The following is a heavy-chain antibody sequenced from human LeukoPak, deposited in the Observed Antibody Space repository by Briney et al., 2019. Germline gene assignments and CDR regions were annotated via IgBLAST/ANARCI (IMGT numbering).Heavy chain of an antibody. Sequence: PSETLSLTCTVSGGSVSSGTYYWSWIRQPPGKGLEWIGYIYYSGSTNYNPSLKSRVTISIDTSKNQFSLKLSSVTAADTAVYYCARDRVRGNATPHFDYGGQGTLVTVSS. CDR2: IYYSGST. D-gene: IGHD1-1*01. CDR3: ARDRVRGNATPHFDY. V-gene: IGHV4-61*01. J-gene: IGHJ4*02. CDR1: GGSVSSGTYY.